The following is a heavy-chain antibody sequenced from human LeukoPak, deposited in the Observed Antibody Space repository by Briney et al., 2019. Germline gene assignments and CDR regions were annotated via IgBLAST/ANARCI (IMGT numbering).Heavy chain of an antibody. CDR1: GFTFSDYS. V-gene: IGHV3-48*01. Sequence: GGSLRLSCAASGFTFSDYSMNWVRQAPGKGLEWISYIGIDSGNTNYADSVKGRFTISGDKAKNSLYLQVNSLRVEDTAVYYCARDYKYAFDNWGQGTLVTVSS. J-gene: IGHJ4*02. D-gene: IGHD5-24*01. CDR2: IGIDSGNT. CDR3: ARDYKYAFDN.